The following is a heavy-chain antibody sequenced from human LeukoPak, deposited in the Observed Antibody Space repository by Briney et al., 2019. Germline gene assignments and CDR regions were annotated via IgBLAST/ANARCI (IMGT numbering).Heavy chain of an antibody. CDR3: ARPIAAAGLFDY. CDR1: GYTFTSYY. CDR2: INPSGGST. Sequence: GASVKVSCKASGYTFTSYYMHWVRQAPGQGLEWMGIINPSGGSTSYAQKFQGRVTTTRDTSTSTAYMELSSLRSEDTAVYYCARPIAAAGLFDYWGQGTLVTVSS. J-gene: IGHJ4*02. V-gene: IGHV1-46*01. D-gene: IGHD6-13*01.